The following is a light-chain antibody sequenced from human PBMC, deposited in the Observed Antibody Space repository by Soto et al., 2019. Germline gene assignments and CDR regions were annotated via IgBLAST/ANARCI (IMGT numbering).Light chain of an antibody. Sequence: EIVLTQSPGTLSLSPGERATLSCRASQSVSSSNLAWYQQKPGQAPRLLIYGASSRATGIPDRFSGSGSGADLTLTINRLEPEDFAAYYCQQYGSSPFTFGPGTKVDIK. J-gene: IGKJ3*01. V-gene: IGKV3-20*01. CDR2: GAS. CDR1: QSVSSSN. CDR3: QQYGSSPFT.